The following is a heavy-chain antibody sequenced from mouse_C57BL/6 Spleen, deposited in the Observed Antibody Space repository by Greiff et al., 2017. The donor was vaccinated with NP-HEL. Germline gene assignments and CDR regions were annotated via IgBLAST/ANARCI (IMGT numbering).Heavy chain of an antibody. Sequence: QVQLKQPGAELVRPGTSVKLSCKASGYTFTSYWMHWVKQRPGQGLEWIGVIDPSDSYTNYNQKFKGKATLTVDTSSSTAYMQLSSLTSEDSAVYYCASFYAWGTGTTVTVSS. CDR3: ASFYA. V-gene: IGHV1-59*01. D-gene: IGHD1-1*01. J-gene: IGHJ1*03. CDR2: IDPSDSYT. CDR1: GYTFTSYW.